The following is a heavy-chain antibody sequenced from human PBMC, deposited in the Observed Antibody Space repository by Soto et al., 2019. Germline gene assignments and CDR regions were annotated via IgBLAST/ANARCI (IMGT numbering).Heavy chain of an antibody. D-gene: IGHD2-21*02. CDR2: ITSTSTYI. CDR1: GFTFGSYT. Sequence: GGSLRLSCAASGFTFGSYTMHWVRQAPGKGLEWVSSITSTSTYIYYTDSLKGRFTISRDNANNSLFLQMNNLGPGDTAVYYCARDGARDRGDKGFDYWGQGTVVTVSS. CDR3: ARDGARDRGDKGFDY. V-gene: IGHV3-21*01. J-gene: IGHJ4*02.